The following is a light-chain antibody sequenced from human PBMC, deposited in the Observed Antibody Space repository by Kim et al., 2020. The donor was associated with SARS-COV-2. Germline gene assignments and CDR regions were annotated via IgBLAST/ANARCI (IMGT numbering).Light chain of an antibody. CDR2: GAS. Sequence: ASVGDRVTITCRASQDIRNDLGWYQQKPGRAPKLLIYGASSLESGVPSRFSGSGSGTEFTLTISSVQPEDFATYFCLQHSTYPITFGQGTRLEIK. V-gene: IGKV1-17*01. CDR3: LQHSTYPIT. J-gene: IGKJ5*01. CDR1: QDIRND.